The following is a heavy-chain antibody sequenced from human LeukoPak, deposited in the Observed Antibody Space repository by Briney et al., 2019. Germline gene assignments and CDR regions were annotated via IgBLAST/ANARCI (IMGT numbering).Heavy chain of an antibody. Sequence: GGSLRLSCTTSGFTFSSYALSWVRQAPGKGLEWVSGIRVSGSTYYPDSVTGRFTISRDNSENTLYLQMNSLRAEDTAVYYCAKCGGNYYYYYYMDVWGKGTTVTVSS. V-gene: IGHV3-23*01. J-gene: IGHJ6*03. CDR2: IRVSGST. CDR3: AKCGGNYYYYYYMDV. CDR1: GFTFSSYA. D-gene: IGHD2-21*01.